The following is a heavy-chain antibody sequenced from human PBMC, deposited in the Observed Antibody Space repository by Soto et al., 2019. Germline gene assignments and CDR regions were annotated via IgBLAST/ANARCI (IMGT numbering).Heavy chain of an antibody. CDR2: MYHGGTT. V-gene: IGHV4-39*01. CDR3: ASLCLRQPAPNWFNP. Sequence: SETLSLTCSVSGGSISSGSYYWGWIRQTPGRGLEWIASMYHGGTTYSNPSLKSRVTISVDTSKNQFSLRLTSVTAADAAVYYCASLCLRQPAPNWFNPCGQATLVTVSS. CDR1: GGSISSGSYY. D-gene: IGHD2-2*01. J-gene: IGHJ5*02.